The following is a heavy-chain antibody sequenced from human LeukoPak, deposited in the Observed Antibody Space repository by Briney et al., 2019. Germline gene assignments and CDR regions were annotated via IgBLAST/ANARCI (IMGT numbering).Heavy chain of an antibody. V-gene: IGHV5-51*01. J-gene: IGHJ3*02. CDR3: ARRAAAAHDAFDI. CDR1: GYTFTSYW. D-gene: IGHD6-13*01. CDR2: IYPGDSDT. Sequence: GESLKISCKGSGYTFTSYWIAWVRQMPGKGLEWMGIIYPGDSDTRYSPSFQGQVTISADKSISTAYLQWSSLKASDTAMYYCARRAAAAHDAFDIWGQGTMVTVSS.